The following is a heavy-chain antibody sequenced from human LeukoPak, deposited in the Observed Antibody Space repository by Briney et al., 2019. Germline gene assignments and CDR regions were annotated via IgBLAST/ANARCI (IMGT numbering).Heavy chain of an antibody. CDR1: GGSFSGYY. CDR2: INHSGST. V-gene: IGHV4-34*01. D-gene: IGHD3-22*01. Sequence: SETLSLTCAVYGGSFSGYYWSWIRQPPGKGLEWIGEINHSGSTNYNPSLKSRVTISVDTSKNQFSLKLSSVTAADTAVYYCARGSHSSGYYYFLSWGQGTLVTVSS. CDR3: ARGSHSSGYYYFLS. J-gene: IGHJ5*02.